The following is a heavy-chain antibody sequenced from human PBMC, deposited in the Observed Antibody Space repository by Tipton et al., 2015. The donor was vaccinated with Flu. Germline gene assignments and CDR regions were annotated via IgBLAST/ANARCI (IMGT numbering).Heavy chain of an antibody. D-gene: IGHD3-10*01. V-gene: IGHV4-61*02. CDR3: ARERDVLLWFGELGYFDY. CDR2: IYTSGST. Sequence: TLSLTCTVSGGSISSGSYYWSWIRQPAGKGLEWIGRIYTSGSTNYNPSLKSRVTISVDTSKNHFSLKLSSVTAADTAVYYCARERDVLLWFGELGYFDYWGQGTLVTVSS. CDR1: GGSISSGSYY. J-gene: IGHJ4*02.